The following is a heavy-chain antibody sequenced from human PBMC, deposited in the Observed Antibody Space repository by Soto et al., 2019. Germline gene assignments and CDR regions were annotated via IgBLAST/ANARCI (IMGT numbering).Heavy chain of an antibody. Sequence: QVQLVQSGAEVKKPGSSVKVSCQASGGTFSSYAISWVRQAPGQGLEWMGGIIPIFGTANYAQKFQGRVTITADESTSTAYMELSSLRSEDTAVYYCARGAHMYYYDSSGYDAFDIWGQGTMVTVSS. CDR3: ARGAHMYYYDSSGYDAFDI. CDR2: IIPIFGTA. J-gene: IGHJ3*02. D-gene: IGHD3-22*01. V-gene: IGHV1-69*01. CDR1: GGTFSSYA.